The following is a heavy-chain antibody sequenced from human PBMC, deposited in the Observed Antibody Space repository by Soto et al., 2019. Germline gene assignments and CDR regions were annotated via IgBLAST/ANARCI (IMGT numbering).Heavy chain of an antibody. V-gene: IGHV4-59*08. CDR3: ARHRYGSGSLISV. Sequence: PSETLSLTCTVSGGSISRYYWSWIRQPPGKGLEWIGYIYYSGSTNYNPSLKSRVTISVDTSKNQFSLKLSSVTAADTAVYYCARHRYGSGSLISVWGKGTTVTVSS. D-gene: IGHD3-10*01. J-gene: IGHJ6*04. CDR1: GGSISRYY. CDR2: IYYSGST.